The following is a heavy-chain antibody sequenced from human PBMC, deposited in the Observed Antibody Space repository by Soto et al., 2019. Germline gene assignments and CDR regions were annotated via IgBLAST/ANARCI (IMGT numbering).Heavy chain of an antibody. CDR1: GFTFTTYA. V-gene: IGHV3-30-3*01. J-gene: IGHJ6*02. Sequence: PGGSRRRSCAASGFTFTTYAMEWVRQAPGKGLEWVALISYDGSNKYYAESVMGRFTISRDNSKNTRYLQLNSLRTDDTAVYYCARPVEPFYYYGMDVWGQGTTVTVSS. CDR3: ARPVEPFYYYGMDV. CDR2: ISYDGSNK.